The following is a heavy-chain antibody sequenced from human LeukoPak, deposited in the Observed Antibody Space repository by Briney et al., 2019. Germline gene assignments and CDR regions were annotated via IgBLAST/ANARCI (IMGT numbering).Heavy chain of an antibody. V-gene: IGHV1-3*01. CDR2: INAGNGNT. J-gene: IGHJ4*02. Sequence: ASVKVSCKASGYTFTSYAMHWVRQAPGRRLEWMGWINAGNGNTKYSQKFQGRVTITRDTSASTAYMELSSLRSEDTAVYYCARDLLVATRPLHYWGQGTLVTVSS. D-gene: IGHD5-12*01. CDR1: GYTFTSYA. CDR3: ARDLLVATRPLHY.